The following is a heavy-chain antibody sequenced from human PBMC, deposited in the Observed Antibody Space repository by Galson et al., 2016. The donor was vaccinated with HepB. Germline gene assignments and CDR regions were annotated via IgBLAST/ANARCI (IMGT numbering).Heavy chain of an antibody. CDR2: ISGGSSHM. Sequence: SLRLSCADSAFTFSSYTMTWVRQAPGKGLEWLLSISGGSSHMFYADSVKGRFTISRDNTKNSLYLQMDSLRAEDTAIYYCARGSGYTSAWYPGGIRYWGQGTLVTVSS. CDR1: AFTFSSYT. V-gene: IGHV3-21*01. CDR3: ARGSGYTSAWYPGGIRY. D-gene: IGHD6-19*01. J-gene: IGHJ4*02.